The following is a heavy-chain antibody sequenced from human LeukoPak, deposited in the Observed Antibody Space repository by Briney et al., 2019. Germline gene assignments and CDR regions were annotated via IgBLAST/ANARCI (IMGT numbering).Heavy chain of an antibody. V-gene: IGHV4-59*01. J-gene: IGHJ5*02. CDR3: ARVLSSRFDP. Sequence: SETLSLTCTVSGGSISSYYWSWIRQPPGKGLEWIGYIYYTGRTNYNPSLKSRVTISVDTSKNQFSLKLSSVTAADTAVYYCARVLSSRFDPWGPGTLVTVSS. CDR2: IYYTGRT. CDR1: GGSISSYY. D-gene: IGHD2-2*01.